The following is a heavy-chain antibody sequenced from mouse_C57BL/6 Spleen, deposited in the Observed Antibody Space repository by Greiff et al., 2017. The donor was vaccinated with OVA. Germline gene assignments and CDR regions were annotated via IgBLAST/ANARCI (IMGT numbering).Heavy chain of an antibody. CDR3: ARPNDYDDGWFAY. V-gene: IGHV1-15*01. D-gene: IGHD2-4*01. J-gene: IGHJ3*01. Sequence: QVQLQQSGAELVRPGASVTLSCKASGYTFTDYEMHWVKQTPVHGLEWIGAIDPETGGTAYNQKFKGKAILTADKSSSTAYMELRSLTSEDSAVYYCARPNDYDDGWFAYWGQGTLVTVSA. CDR1: GYTFTDYE. CDR2: IDPETGGT.